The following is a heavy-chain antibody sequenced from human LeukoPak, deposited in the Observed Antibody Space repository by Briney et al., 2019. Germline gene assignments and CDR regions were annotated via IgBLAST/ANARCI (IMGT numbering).Heavy chain of an antibody. V-gene: IGHV3-21*01. CDR2: ISSSSSYI. Sequence: GGSLRLSCAASGFTFSNYDMHWVRQAPGKGLEWVSAISSSSSYIYYADSIKGRFTISRDNAENSLYLQMNSLRAVDTAVYFCARGEEKATITALDSGGQGTLVTVSS. J-gene: IGHJ4*02. D-gene: IGHD5-24*01. CDR1: GFTFSNYD. CDR3: ARGEEKATITALDS.